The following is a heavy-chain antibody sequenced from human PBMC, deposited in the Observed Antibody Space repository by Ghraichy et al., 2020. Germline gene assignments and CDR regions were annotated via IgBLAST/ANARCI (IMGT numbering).Heavy chain of an antibody. CDR1: GGSISSYY. CDR2: IYYSGST. V-gene: IGHV4-59*08. Sequence: SETLSLTCTVSGGSISSYYWSWIRQPPGKGLEWIGYIYYSGSTNYNPSLKSRVTISVDTSKNQFSLKLSSVTAADTAVYYCARQLVLGELSLYWYFDLWGRGTLVTVSS. J-gene: IGHJ2*01. D-gene: IGHD3-16*02. CDR3: ARQLVLGELSLYWYFDL.